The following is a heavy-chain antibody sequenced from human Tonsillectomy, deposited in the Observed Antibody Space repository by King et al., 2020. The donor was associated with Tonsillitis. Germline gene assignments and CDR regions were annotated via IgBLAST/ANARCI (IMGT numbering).Heavy chain of an antibody. Sequence: VQSGGSLRLSCAASGFTFSSYAMSWVRQAPGKGLEWVSGISDSGGSTYYADSVKSRFSISRDNSKYTMYLQMNSVRAEDTAIYYCAKDPGRYEWLADYWGQGTLVTVSS. J-gene: IGHJ4*02. V-gene: IGHV3-23*01. CDR3: AKDPGRYEWLADY. CDR1: GFTFSSYA. CDR2: ISDSGGST. D-gene: IGHD3-9*01.